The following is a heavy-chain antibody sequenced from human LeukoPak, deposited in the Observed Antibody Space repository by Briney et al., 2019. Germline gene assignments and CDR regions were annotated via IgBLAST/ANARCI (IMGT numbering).Heavy chain of an antibody. J-gene: IGHJ4*02. CDR1: GFTFSSYS. Sequence: GGYLRRYCAASGFTFSSYSMNWVRQAPGKGLEGVSSISSSSSYIYYADSVKGRFTISRDNAKNSLYLQMNSLRAEDTAVYYCARGGYRSSTSCHLLNYWGQGTLVTVSS. CDR2: ISSSSSYI. D-gene: IGHD2-2*01. CDR3: ARGGYRSSTSCHLLNY. V-gene: IGHV3-21*01.